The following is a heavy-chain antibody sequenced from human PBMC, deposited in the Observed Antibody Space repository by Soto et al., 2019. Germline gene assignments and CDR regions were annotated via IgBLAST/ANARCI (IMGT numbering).Heavy chain of an antibody. D-gene: IGHD3-22*01. J-gene: IGHJ2*01. Sequence: ASVKVSFKVCGYTLTELSMHWLRQAPGKGLEWMGGFDPEDGETIYAQKFQGRVTMTEDTSTDTAYMELSSLRSEDTAVYYCAAKNYYDSSGYYWNGYFDLWGRGTLVTVSS. CDR3: AAKNYYDSSGYYWNGYFDL. CDR2: FDPEDGET. V-gene: IGHV1-24*01. CDR1: GYTLTELS.